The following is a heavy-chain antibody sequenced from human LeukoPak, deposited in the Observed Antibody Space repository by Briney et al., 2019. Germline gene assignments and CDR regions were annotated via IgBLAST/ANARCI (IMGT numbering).Heavy chain of an antibody. J-gene: IGHJ6*03. CDR2: INHSGST. CDR1: GGSFSGYY. D-gene: IGHD2-21*01. Sequence: SETLSLTCAVCGGSFSGYYWSWIRQPPGKGLEWIGEINHSGSTNYNPSLKSRVTISVDTSKNQFSLKLSSVTAADTAVYYCARVDWLANYYYYMDVWGKGTTVTVSS. V-gene: IGHV4-34*01. CDR3: ARVDWLANYYYYMDV.